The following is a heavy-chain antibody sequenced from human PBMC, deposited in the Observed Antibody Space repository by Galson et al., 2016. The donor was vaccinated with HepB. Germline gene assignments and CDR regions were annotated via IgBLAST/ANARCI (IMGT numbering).Heavy chain of an antibody. CDR2: IRGEPDGGTT. J-gene: IGHJ1*01. Sequence: SLRLSCAASGITLSNAWMTWVRQAPGKGLEWVGRIRGEPDGGTTDYAAPLKGRFTISRDDSKNTLYLQMNSLKVEDTAVFYCTTLNRGYPQDWGRGTLVTVSS. CDR1: GITLSNAW. CDR3: TTLNRGYPQD. D-gene: IGHD7-27*01. V-gene: IGHV3-15*01.